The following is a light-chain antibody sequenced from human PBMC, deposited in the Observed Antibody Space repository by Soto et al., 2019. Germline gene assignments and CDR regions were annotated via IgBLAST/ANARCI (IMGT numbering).Light chain of an antibody. CDR3: QQYNSWPPLT. CDR2: GAS. Sequence: EIVMTQSPASLSVSPGERATLSCRASQSVSSNLAWYQQKPGQAPRLLIYGASTRATDIPARFSGSGSGKECSLTISRLQSEDIAVYYCQQYNSWPPLTFGGGTKVEIK. V-gene: IGKV3-15*01. CDR1: QSVSSN. J-gene: IGKJ4*01.